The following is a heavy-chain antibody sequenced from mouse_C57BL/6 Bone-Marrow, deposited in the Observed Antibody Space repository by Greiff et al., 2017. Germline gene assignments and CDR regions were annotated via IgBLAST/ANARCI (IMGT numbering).Heavy chain of an antibody. Sequence: EVQLVESGGGLVKPGGSLKLSCAASGFTFSSYAMSWVRQTPEKRLEWVATISDGGSYTYYPDNVKGRFTLSRDNAKTNLYLQMSHLKSEDTAMYYCARGWLLRDYAMDYWGQGTSVTVSS. J-gene: IGHJ4*01. CDR3: ARGWLLRDYAMDY. CDR2: ISDGGSYT. CDR1: GFTFSSYA. V-gene: IGHV5-4*01. D-gene: IGHD2-3*01.